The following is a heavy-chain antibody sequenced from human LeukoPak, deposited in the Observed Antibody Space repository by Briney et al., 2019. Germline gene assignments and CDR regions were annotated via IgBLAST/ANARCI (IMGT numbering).Heavy chain of an antibody. D-gene: IGHD4-17*01. CDR3: ARRAGEYSHPYDY. Sequence: GGSLRLSCTVSGFTVSSISMSWVRQAPGKGLEWVSFIYSGGNTHYSDSVKGRLTISRDNSKNTLYLQMNSLRAEDTAVYYCARRAGEYSHPYDYWGQGTLVTVSS. CDR1: GFTVSSIS. V-gene: IGHV3-53*01. CDR2: IYSGGNT. J-gene: IGHJ4*02.